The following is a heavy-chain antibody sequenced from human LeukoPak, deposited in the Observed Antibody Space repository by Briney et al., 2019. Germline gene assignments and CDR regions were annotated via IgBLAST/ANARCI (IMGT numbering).Heavy chain of an antibody. J-gene: IGHJ3*01. Sequence: GGSLRLSCAASGFYFSIYSMNHIRQAPGKGLEWVSYIRTSCSLISYADSVRGRFTISRDDAKKSVYLQMHSLRADDTAVYYCAREGSLGWGQGTMVTGSS. CDR2: IRTSCSLI. V-gene: IGHV3-48*04. CDR3: AREGSLG. CDR1: GFYFSIYS. D-gene: IGHD3-10*01.